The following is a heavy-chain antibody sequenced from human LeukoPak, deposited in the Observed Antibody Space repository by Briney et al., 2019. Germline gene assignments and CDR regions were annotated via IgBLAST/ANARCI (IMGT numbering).Heavy chain of an antibody. CDR1: GFAFSRYD. Sequence: GGSLRLSCTASGFAFSRYDMSWVRQAPGKGLEWVSGISDSAGTTYYADSVKGRFSISRDNSKNTLNLQMNSLRAEDTAVYYCAKSYYYGSGDYSLTAFDIWGQGTMVTVSS. D-gene: IGHD3-10*01. CDR2: ISDSAGTT. J-gene: IGHJ3*02. V-gene: IGHV3-23*01. CDR3: AKSYYYGSGDYSLTAFDI.